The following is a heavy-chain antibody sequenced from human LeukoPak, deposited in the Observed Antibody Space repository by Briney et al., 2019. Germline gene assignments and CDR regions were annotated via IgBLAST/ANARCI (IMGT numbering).Heavy chain of an antibody. CDR1: GYTFTGYY. J-gene: IGHJ4*02. Sequence: ASVRVSCKASGYTFTGYYMHWVRQAPGQGLEWMGWMNPSSGERKYVQSFQGRVTLTRDTSITTAYMELSSLPSDDTAVYYCAISYGRVAGSDFDYWGQGTLVSVAS. V-gene: IGHV1-2*02. CDR2: MNPSSGER. D-gene: IGHD1-1*01. CDR3: AISYGRVAGSDFDY.